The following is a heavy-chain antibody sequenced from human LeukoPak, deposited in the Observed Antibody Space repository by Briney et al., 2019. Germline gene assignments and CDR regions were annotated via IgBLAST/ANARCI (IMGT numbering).Heavy chain of an antibody. J-gene: IGHJ4*02. CDR1: GYSISSGYY. Sequence: SETLSLTCTVSGYSISSGYYWGWIRQPPGKGLEWIGSIYHSGSTYYNPSLKSRVTISVDTSKNQFSLKLSSVTAADTAVYYCARSGVYPLDYWGQGTLVTVSS. D-gene: IGHD3-10*01. V-gene: IGHV4-38-2*02. CDR2: IYHSGST. CDR3: ARSGVYPLDY.